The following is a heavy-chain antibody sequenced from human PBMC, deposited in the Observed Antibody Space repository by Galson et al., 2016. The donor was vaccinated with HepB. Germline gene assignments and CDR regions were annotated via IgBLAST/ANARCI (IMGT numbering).Heavy chain of an antibody. CDR3: AKIAVTGTWYFDL. V-gene: IGHV3-23*01. CDR1: GFTVSNSG. CDR2: ITRSGDAT. D-gene: IGHD6-19*01. J-gene: IGHJ2*01. Sequence: SLRLSCAASGFTVSNSGMSWVRQAPGRGLEWVSGITRSGDATHYADFVKGRFTISRDNSKNTLYLYMNNLTAGDTAVYYCAKIAVTGTWYFDLWGRGALVSVSS.